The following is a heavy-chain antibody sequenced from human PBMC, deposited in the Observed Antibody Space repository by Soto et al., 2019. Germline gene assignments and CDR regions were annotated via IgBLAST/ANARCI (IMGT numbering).Heavy chain of an antibody. J-gene: IGHJ3*02. CDR1: GGTFSSYA. CDR3: ARAWGDTYYYDSSGYYYNPGAFDI. Sequence: ASVKVSCKASGGTFSSYAISWVRQAPGQGLEWMGGIIPIFGTANYAQKFQGRVTITADESTSTAYMELSSLRSEDTAVYYCARAWGDTYYYDSSGYYYNPGAFDIWGQGTMVTVSS. V-gene: IGHV1-69*13. CDR2: IIPIFGTA. D-gene: IGHD3-22*01.